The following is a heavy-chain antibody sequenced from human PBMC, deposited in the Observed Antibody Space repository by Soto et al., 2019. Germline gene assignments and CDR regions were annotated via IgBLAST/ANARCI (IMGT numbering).Heavy chain of an antibody. Sequence: SETLSLTCTVSGGSISSYYWSWIRQPPGKGLEWIGYIYYSGSTNYNPSLKSRVTISVDTSKNQFSLKLSSVTAADTAVYYCARGTYDSSGYYRLNWLDPWGQGTLVTVSS. CDR2: IYYSGST. CDR1: GGSISSYY. CDR3: ARGTYDSSGYYRLNWLDP. V-gene: IGHV4-59*01. J-gene: IGHJ5*02. D-gene: IGHD3-22*01.